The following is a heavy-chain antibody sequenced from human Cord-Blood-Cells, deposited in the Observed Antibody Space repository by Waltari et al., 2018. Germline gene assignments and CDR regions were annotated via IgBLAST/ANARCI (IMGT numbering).Heavy chain of an antibody. D-gene: IGHD6-6*01. J-gene: IGHJ4*02. CDR3: ARGSIAARLDY. V-gene: IGHV3-30-3*01. CDR2: ISYDESNK. CDR1: GFTLSSYA. Sequence: QVQLVESGGGVVQPGRSLRLSCAASGFTLSSYAMHWVRQAPGKGLEWVAVISYDESNKYYADSVKGRFTISRDNSKNTLYLQMNSLRAEDTAVYYCARGSIAARLDYWGQGTLVTVSS.